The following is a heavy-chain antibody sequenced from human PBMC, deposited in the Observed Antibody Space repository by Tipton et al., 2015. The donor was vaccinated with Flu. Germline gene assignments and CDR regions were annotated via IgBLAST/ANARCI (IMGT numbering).Heavy chain of an antibody. J-gene: IGHJ4*02. D-gene: IGHD4-23*01. CDR1: GGSINRSHYY. V-gene: IGHV4-39*07. Sequence: TLSLTCTVSGGSINRSHYYWGWIRQPPGKGLEWIGSIYHSGSTFYHPSLKSRVTISVDTSKNQFSLKLSSVTAADTAVYYCARVGVVTPFDYWGRGTLVTVSS. CDR3: ARVGVVTPFDY. CDR2: IYHSGST.